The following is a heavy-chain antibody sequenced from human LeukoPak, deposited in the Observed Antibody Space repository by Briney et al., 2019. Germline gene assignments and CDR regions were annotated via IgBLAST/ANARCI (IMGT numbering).Heavy chain of an antibody. Sequence: SQTLSLTCTVSGGSISSGGYYWSWIRQHPGKGLEWIRYIYYSASTYYTPSLKSRITISVDTSKNHFSLKLSSVTAADTAVYYCARTYMTSARFDPWGQGTLVTVSS. CDR1: GGSISSGGYY. CDR3: ARTYMTSARFDP. J-gene: IGHJ5*02. D-gene: IGHD2-21*02. CDR2: IYYSAST. V-gene: IGHV4-31*03.